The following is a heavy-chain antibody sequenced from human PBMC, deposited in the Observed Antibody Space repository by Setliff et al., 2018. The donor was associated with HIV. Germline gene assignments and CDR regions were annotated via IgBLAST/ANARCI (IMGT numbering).Heavy chain of an antibody. CDR2: IYYSGST. J-gene: IGHJ6*02. CDR3: ARSRTSSGYYGVTGYGMDV. Sequence: SETLSLTCTVSGGSISSDYWSWIRQPPEKGLEWIGYIYYSGSTNYNPSLKSRVTISVATSKNQFSLKLNSVTTADTAVYYCARSRTSSGYYGVTGYGMDVWGQGTTVTAP. V-gene: IGHV4-59*01. D-gene: IGHD3-22*01. CDR1: GGSISSDY.